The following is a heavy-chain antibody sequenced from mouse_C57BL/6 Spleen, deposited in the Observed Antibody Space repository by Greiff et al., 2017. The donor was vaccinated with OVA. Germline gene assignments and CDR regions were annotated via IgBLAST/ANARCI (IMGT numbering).Heavy chain of an antibody. J-gene: IGHJ1*03. V-gene: IGHV1-55*01. CDR2: IYPGSGST. D-gene: IGHD1-1*01. CDR1: GYTFTSYW. CDR3: ARYRDYYGSSPGEDFDV. Sequence: QVQLQQPGAELVKPGASVKMSCKASGYTFTSYWITWVKQRPGQGLEWIGDIYPGSGSTNYNEKFKSKATLTVDTSSSTAYMQLSSLTSEDSAVYYCARYRDYYGSSPGEDFDVWGTGTTVTVSS.